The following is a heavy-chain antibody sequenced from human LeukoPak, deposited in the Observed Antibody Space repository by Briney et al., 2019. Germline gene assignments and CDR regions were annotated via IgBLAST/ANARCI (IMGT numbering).Heavy chain of an antibody. Sequence: SVKVSCKASGGTFSSYAISWVRQAPGQGLEWMGGIIPIFGTANYAQKFQGRVTITTDESTSTAYMELSSLRSEDAAVYYCASVEVDTAMVHYYYMDVWGKGTTVTVSS. D-gene: IGHD5-18*01. V-gene: IGHV1-69*05. J-gene: IGHJ6*03. CDR3: ASVEVDTAMVHYYYMDV. CDR2: IIPIFGTA. CDR1: GGTFSSYA.